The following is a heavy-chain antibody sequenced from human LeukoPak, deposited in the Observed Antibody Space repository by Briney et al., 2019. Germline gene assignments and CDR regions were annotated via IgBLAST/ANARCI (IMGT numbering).Heavy chain of an antibody. CDR3: AKDGLAYYDFWSGNYYYYMDV. J-gene: IGHJ6*03. D-gene: IGHD3-3*01. CDR2: IIPILGIA. CDR1: GGTFSSYA. V-gene: IGHV1-69*04. Sequence: SVKVSCEASGGTFSSYAISWVRQAPRQGLEWTGTIIPILGIANYAQKFQGRVTITADKSTSTAYMELSSLRSEDTAVYYCAKDGLAYYDFWSGNYYYYMDVWGKGTTVTVSS.